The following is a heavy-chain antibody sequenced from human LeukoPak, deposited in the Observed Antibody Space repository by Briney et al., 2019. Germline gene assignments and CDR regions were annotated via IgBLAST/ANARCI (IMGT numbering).Heavy chain of an antibody. D-gene: IGHD1-7*01. CDR1: GFIFSSNG. Sequence: GGSMTLSCQAAGFIFSSNGMHWVRQAPDKGLEWVAATWYDGSDKYYADSVKGRFTIARDNSKNTLYLQMNSLRAEDTAVYYCAKGGWNYGLGYYYMDVWGKGTTVTVSS. CDR2: TWYDGSDK. CDR3: AKGGWNYGLGYYYMDV. V-gene: IGHV3-33*06. J-gene: IGHJ6*03.